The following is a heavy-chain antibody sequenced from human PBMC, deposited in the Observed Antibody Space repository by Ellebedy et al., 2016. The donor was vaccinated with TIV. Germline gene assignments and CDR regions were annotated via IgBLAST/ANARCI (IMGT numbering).Heavy chain of an antibody. CDR3: ARHGVVVVAATNWFDP. CDR1: GGSISSSSYY. J-gene: IGHJ5*02. D-gene: IGHD2-15*01. CDR2: IYYSGST. V-gene: IGHV4-39*01. Sequence: SETLSLXXTVSGGSISSSSYYWGWIRQPPGKGLEWIGSIYYSGSTYYNPSLKSRVTISVDTSKNQFSLKLSSVTAADTAVYYCARHGVVVVAATNWFDPWGQGTLVTVSS.